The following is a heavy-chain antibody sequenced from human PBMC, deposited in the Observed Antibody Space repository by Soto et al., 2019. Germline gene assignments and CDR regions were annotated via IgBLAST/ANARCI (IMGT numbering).Heavy chain of an antibody. J-gene: IGHJ6*02. CDR3: ARYDFWSGYRPTYYYYGMDV. CDR2: IIPIFGTA. CDR1: GGTFSSYA. D-gene: IGHD3-3*01. V-gene: IGHV1-69*13. Sequence: ASVKVSCKASGGTFSSYAISWVRQAPGQGLEWMGGIIPIFGTANYAQKFQGRVTITADESTSTAYMELSSLRSEDTAVYYCARYDFWSGYRPTYYYYGMDVWGQGTTVTVSS.